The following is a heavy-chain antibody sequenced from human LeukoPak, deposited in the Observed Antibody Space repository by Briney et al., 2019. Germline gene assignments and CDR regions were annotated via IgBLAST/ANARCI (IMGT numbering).Heavy chain of an antibody. J-gene: IGHJ3*02. D-gene: IGHD6-13*01. CDR2: ISGSGGST. V-gene: IGHV3-23*01. CDR3: AKDSRSWYDEAFDI. CDR1: GFTFSSYA. Sequence: AGGSLRLSCAASGFTFSSYAMRWVRQAPGKGLEWVSAISGSGGSTYYADSVKGRFTISRDNSKNTLYLQMNSLRAEDTAVYYCAKDSRSWYDEAFDIWGQGTMVTVSS.